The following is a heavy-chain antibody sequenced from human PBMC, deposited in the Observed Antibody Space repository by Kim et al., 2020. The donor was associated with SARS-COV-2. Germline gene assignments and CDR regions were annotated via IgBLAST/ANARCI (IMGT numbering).Heavy chain of an antibody. D-gene: IGHD3-10*01. V-gene: IGHV3-30*02. J-gene: IGHJ4*02. Sequence: SVKSRFTISRDNSKNTLYLQMNSLVAEDTAVYYCAKYSRRFGDAPFALDYWGQGTLVTVSS. CDR3: AKYSRRFGDAPFALDY.